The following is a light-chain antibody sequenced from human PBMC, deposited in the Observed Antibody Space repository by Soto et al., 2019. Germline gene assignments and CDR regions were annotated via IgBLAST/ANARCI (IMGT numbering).Light chain of an antibody. J-gene: IGKJ1*01. V-gene: IGKV3D-20*02. CDR3: QQRSSWPPWT. CDR1: QSVSSYY. Sequence: EIVLTQSPGTLSLSPGDGATLSCRASQSVSSYYLAWYQQKPGQAPRLLIYAASSRAAGIPDRFSGGGSGTDFTLTISRLEPEDFAVYYCQQRSSWPPWTFGQGTKVDIK. CDR2: AAS.